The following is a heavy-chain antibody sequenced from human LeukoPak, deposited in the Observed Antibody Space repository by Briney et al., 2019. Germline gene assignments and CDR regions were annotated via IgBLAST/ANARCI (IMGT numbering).Heavy chain of an antibody. CDR1: GFTFDDYA. CDR2: ISYDGSNK. D-gene: IGHD3-3*01. J-gene: IGHJ3*02. V-gene: IGHV3-30-3*01. CDR3: ARGRARGYGNVLRFLEWLGDAFDI. Sequence: GGSLRLSCAASGFTFDDYAMHWVRQAPGKGLEWVAVISYDGSNKYYADSVKGRFTISRDNSKNTLYLQMNSLRAEDTAVYYCARGRARGYGNVLRFLEWLGDAFDIWGQGTMVTVSS.